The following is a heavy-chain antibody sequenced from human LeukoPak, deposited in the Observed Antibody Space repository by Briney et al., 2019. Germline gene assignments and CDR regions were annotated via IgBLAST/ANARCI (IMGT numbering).Heavy chain of an antibody. J-gene: IGHJ6*02. Sequence: PGGSLRLSCAASGFTFSSYGMHWVRQAPGKGLEWVAVISYDGSNKYYADSVKGRFTISRDNSKNTLYLQMNRLRAEDTAIYYCVREWGYGCGGECFSGIQAYYGMDVWGQGTTVTVSS. V-gene: IGHV3-30*03. D-gene: IGHD2-15*01. CDR3: VREWGYGCGGECFSGIQAYYGMDV. CDR2: ISYDGSNK. CDR1: GFTFSSYG.